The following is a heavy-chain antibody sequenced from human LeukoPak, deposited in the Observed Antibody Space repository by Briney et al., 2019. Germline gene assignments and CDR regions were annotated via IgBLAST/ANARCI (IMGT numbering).Heavy chain of an antibody. D-gene: IGHD6-13*01. V-gene: IGHV3-33*01. CDR2: IWYDGTNK. CDR3: ARDPAGNRGNFDY. CDR1: GFTFNHYG. J-gene: IGHJ4*02. Sequence: GESLRLSCTASGFTFNHYGMHWVRQAPGRRLEWVAGIWYDGTNKYYADSVKGRLTISRDNSRNTLYLQMNSLRVEDTAMYSCARDPAGNRGNFDYWGQGTLVTVSS.